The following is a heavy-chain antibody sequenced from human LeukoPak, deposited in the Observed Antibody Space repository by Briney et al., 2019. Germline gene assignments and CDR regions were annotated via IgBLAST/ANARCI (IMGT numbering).Heavy chain of an antibody. D-gene: IGHD3-22*01. J-gene: IGHJ4*02. CDR2: IWYDGSND. CDR3: AKPYYVSSGYLLHFDY. CDR1: GFTFTNYA. V-gene: IGHV3-33*06. Sequence: PGRSLRLSCEASGFTFTNYAMHWVRQAPGKGLEWVSVIWYDGSNDYYANSVKGRFTISRDNSKNTLYLQMNSLRAEDTAVYYCAKPYYVSSGYLLHFDYWGQGTLVTVSS.